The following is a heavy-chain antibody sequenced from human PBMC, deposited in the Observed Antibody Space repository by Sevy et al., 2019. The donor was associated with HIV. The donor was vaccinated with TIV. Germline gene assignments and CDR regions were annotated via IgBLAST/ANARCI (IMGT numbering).Heavy chain of an antibody. J-gene: IGHJ4*02. D-gene: IGHD6-19*01. CDR2: ILYDGSNK. Sequence: GGSLRLSCAASGFTFSSYAMHWVRQAPGKGLEWVAVILYDGSNKYYADSVKGRFTISRDNSKNTLYLQMNSLRAEDTAVYYCARGGSSGWSYVDYWGQGTLVTVSS. V-gene: IGHV3-30*04. CDR1: GFTFSSYA. CDR3: ARGGSSGWSYVDY.